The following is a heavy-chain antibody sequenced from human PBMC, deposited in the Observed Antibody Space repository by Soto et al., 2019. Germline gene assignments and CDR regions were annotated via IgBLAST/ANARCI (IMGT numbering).Heavy chain of an antibody. CDR1: GFTFRSYG. D-gene: IGHD6-19*01. CDR2: IHQDDGEK. Sequence: GSLRLSCIASGFTFRSYGMSWVRQAPGKGLEWVANIHQDDGEKYYADSVKGRFTISRDNAKNSLYLQMNSLRAEDTAVYYCARERRYSSAYYYYGMDVWGQGTTVTVSS. J-gene: IGHJ6*02. V-gene: IGHV3-7*03. CDR3: ARERRYSSAYYYYGMDV.